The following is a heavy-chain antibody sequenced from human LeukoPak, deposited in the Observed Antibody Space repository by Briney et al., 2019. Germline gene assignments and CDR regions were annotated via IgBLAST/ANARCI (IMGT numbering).Heavy chain of an antibody. CDR2: INPTSGGT. D-gene: IGHD1/OR15-1a*01. CDR3: AREFRTTTWSYDAFDL. CDR1: GYTFTGYY. V-gene: IGHV1-2*02. J-gene: IGHJ3*01. Sequence: ASVKVSCKASGYTFTGYYTHWVRQAPGQGLEWVGWINPTSGGTNYAQKFQDRVTMTRDTSNNTSHMELSSLRSDDTAVYYCAREFRTTTWSYDAFDLWGQGTMVTVSS.